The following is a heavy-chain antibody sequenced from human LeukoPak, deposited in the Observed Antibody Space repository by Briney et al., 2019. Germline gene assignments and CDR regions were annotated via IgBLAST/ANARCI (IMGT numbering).Heavy chain of an antibody. J-gene: IGHJ4*02. Sequence: ASVKVSCKASVYTFTSYDINWVRQATGQGLEWMGWMNPNSGNTGYAQKFQGRVTMTRNTSISTANMELSSLRSEDTAVYYCAAPTAGGVYYFDYWGQGTLVTVPS. CDR1: VYTFTSYD. V-gene: IGHV1-8*01. CDR2: MNPNSGNT. D-gene: IGHD1-14*01. CDR3: AAPTAGGVYYFDY.